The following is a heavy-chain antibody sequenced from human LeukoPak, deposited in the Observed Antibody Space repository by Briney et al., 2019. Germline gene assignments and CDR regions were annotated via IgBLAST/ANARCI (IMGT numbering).Heavy chain of an antibody. CDR3: VRSLWPADY. J-gene: IGHJ4*02. CDR1: GFTFSDYW. CDR2: IKQDGSDK. Sequence: PGGSLRLSCATSGFTFSDYWMSWVRHSPGKGLEWVADIKQDGSDKKYVDSVKGRFTISRDNAKKSLYLQMDSLRAEDTAVYYCVRSLWPADYWGQGTLVTVSS. V-gene: IGHV3-7*01. D-gene: IGHD3-10*01.